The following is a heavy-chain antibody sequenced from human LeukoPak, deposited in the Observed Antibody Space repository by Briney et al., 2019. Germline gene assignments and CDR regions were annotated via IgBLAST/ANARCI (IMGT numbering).Heavy chain of an antibody. CDR3: ARGLNQYYDILTGYSYYYYGMDV. CDR1: GYTFTGYY. D-gene: IGHD3-9*01. V-gene: IGHV1-2*02. J-gene: IGHJ6*02. Sequence: ASVKVSCKASGYTFTGYYIHWVRQAPGQGLEWMGWINPNSGGTNYAQKFQGRVTMTRNTSISTAYMELSSLRSEDTAVYYCARGLNQYYDILTGYSYYYYGMDVWGQGTTVTVSS. CDR2: INPNSGGT.